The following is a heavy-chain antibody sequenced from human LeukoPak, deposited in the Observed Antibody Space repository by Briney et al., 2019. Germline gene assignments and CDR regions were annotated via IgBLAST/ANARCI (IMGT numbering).Heavy chain of an antibody. Sequence: GGSLRLSCAASGFTFSSYAMSWVRQAPGKGLEWVSAISGSGGSTYYTDSVKGRFTISRDNSKNTLYLQMNSLRAEDTAVYYCARGRPEGSYYFDYWGQGTLVTVSS. J-gene: IGHJ4*02. CDR1: GFTFSSYA. CDR2: ISGSGGST. V-gene: IGHV3-23*01. CDR3: ARGRPEGSYYFDY. D-gene: IGHD1-14*01.